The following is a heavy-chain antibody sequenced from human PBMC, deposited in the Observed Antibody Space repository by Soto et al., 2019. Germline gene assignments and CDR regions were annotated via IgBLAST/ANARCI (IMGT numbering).Heavy chain of an antibody. Sequence: QVQLVESGGGVVQPERSLRLSCAASGFAFSTYPMYWVRQAPGRGLEWLAFISSDGSSRYYAASVKGRFTISRDNSKNILFLQMSSLRAEDTSVYYCVSRRGDGYFEHWGQGTLVTVSS. D-gene: IGHD2-21*01. V-gene: IGHV3-30-3*01. CDR1: GFAFSTYP. CDR3: VSRRGDGYFEH. J-gene: IGHJ4*02. CDR2: ISSDGSSR.